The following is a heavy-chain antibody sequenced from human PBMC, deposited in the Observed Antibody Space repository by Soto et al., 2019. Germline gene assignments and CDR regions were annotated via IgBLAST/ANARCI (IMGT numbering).Heavy chain of an antibody. J-gene: IGHJ4*02. V-gene: IGHV3-53*01. CDR1: GFSVSSKY. D-gene: IGHD1-26*01. CDR3: GRGQTVGVTAPDS. Sequence: EVQLVESGGGVIQPGGSLRLSCAAAGFSVSSKYMSWVRQAPGKGLEWVSVIYTDGRTFYAESVKGRFTISRDNSENTIYLQMNSLRAEDTAVYYCGRGQTVGVTAPDSWGQGTLVTVSS. CDR2: IYTDGRT.